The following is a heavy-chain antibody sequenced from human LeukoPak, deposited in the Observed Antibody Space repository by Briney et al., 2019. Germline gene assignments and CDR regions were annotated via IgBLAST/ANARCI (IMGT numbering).Heavy chain of an antibody. Sequence: PGGSLRLSCAASGFTVSSNYMNWVRQAPGKGPEWISVIYSGGDTYYADSVKGRFTISRHNSENTLYLQMNSLRAEDTAMYYCARGVYGDYEDYYYFGLDVWGQGTTVTVSS. CDR1: GFTVSSNY. J-gene: IGHJ6*02. V-gene: IGHV3-53*04. D-gene: IGHD4-17*01. CDR2: IYSGGDT. CDR3: ARGVYGDYEDYYYFGLDV.